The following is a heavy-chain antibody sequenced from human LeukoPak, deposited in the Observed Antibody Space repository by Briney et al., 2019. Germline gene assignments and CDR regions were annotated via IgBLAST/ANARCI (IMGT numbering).Heavy chain of an antibody. CDR2: MNPNSGNT. V-gene: IGHV1-8*01. CDR3: ARGLFVPSRGVITYPLGY. J-gene: IGHJ4*02. CDR1: GYTFTSYD. D-gene: IGHD3-10*01. Sequence: ASVKVSCKASGYTFTSYDINWVRQAAGQGLEWMGWMNPNSGNTGYAQKFQGRVTMTRNTSISTAYMELSSLRSEDTAVYYCARGLFVPSRGVITYPLGYWGQGTLVTVSS.